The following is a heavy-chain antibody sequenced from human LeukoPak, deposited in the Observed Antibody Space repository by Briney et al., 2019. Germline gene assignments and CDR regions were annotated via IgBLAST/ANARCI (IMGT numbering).Heavy chain of an antibody. J-gene: IGHJ4*02. Sequence: GGPRTLFCAASGLTFGNAWMSWVRQAPGKGVEGVARILSETSGGTRDYAAPVRGRFTISRDDSRRTLYLQMNSLKTEDTAQYYCTTYRYSYGSTGYSYFDFWGPGTLVTVSS. CDR3: TTYRYSYGSTGYSYFDF. CDR1: GLTFGNAW. V-gene: IGHV3-15*01. CDR2: ILSETSGGTR. D-gene: IGHD3-22*01.